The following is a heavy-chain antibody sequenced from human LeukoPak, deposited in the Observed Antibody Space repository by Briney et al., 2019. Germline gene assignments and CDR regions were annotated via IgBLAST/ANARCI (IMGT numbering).Heavy chain of an antibody. D-gene: IGHD6-6*01. CDR3: ARQTSSGSSLVY. J-gene: IGHJ4*02. CDR1: GVSISSNY. Sequence: SETLSLTCTVSGVSISSNYWSWIRLPPGKGLEWIGDIYYSGSTNYNPSLKSRVTISVDTSKNQFSLKLSSVTAADTAVYYCARQTSSGSSLVYWGQGTLVTVSS. CDR2: IYYSGST. V-gene: IGHV4-59*08.